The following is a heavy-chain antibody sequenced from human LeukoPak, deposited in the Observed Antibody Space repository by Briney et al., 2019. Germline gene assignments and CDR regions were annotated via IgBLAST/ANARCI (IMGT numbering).Heavy chain of an antibody. V-gene: IGHV4-61*02. D-gene: IGHD2/OR15-2a*01. CDR1: GGSISSSSYY. Sequence: KSSQTLSLTCTVSGGSISSSSYYWSWIRQPAGKGLEWIGRIYTSGSTNYNPSLKSRVTMSVDTSKNQFSLKLSSVTAADTAVYYCARDSIVPYAFDIWGQGTMVTVSS. CDR3: ARDSIVPYAFDI. J-gene: IGHJ3*02. CDR2: IYTSGST.